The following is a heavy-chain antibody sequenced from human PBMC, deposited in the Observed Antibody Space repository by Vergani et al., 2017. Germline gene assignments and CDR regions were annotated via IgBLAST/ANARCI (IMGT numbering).Heavy chain of an antibody. V-gene: IGHV4-34*01. Sequence: QVQLQEWGAGLLKTSETLSLTCGVSGGSFSDYYWSWILQAPGMGLEWIGEVNHGGSTNYNPSLKSRVSIAVDTSKNQFSLQLTSVTAADSALSFCASIARAPTRRNPTPDYWGQGILVTVSS. CDR3: ASIARAPTRRNPTPDY. J-gene: IGHJ4*02. CDR1: GGSFSDYY. D-gene: IGHD3-16*02. CDR2: VNHGGST.